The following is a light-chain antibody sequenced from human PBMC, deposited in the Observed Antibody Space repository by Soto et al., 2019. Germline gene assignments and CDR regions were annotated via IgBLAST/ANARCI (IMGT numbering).Light chain of an antibody. V-gene: IGKV3-20*01. J-gene: IGKJ2*01. CDR1: QSISSR. CDR2: DAS. Sequence: EIVLTQSPGTLSLSPGEGATLSCRASQSISSRLAWYQQKPGQAPRLLIYDASNRATGIPDRFSGSGSGADFTLTISRLEPEDFAVDYCQHYGYTLPNTFGQGTKLEIK. CDR3: QHYGYTLPNT.